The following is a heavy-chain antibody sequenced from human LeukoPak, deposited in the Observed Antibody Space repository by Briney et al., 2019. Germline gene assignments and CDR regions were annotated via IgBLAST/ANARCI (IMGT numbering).Heavy chain of an antibody. J-gene: IGHJ6*03. D-gene: IGHD4-23*01. CDR3: AKTGNPYYYYYMDV. Sequence: GGSLRLSCEASGFTFSTYGMHWVRQAPGKGLEWVAVIWYDGSNKNYADSVKGRFTISRDNSKNTLYLQMNSLRAEDTAVYYCAKTGNPYYYYYMDVWGKGTTVTVSS. V-gene: IGHV3-33*06. CDR1: GFTFSTYG. CDR2: IWYDGSNK.